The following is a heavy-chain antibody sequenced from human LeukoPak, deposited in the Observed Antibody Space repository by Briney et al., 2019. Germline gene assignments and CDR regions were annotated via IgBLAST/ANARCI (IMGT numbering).Heavy chain of an antibody. V-gene: IGHV3-7*01. CDR3: ARYYYASAFDY. CDR1: GFTFSSYW. Sequence: AGSLRLSCTASGFTFSSYWMTWVRQTPEKGLEWVANIRQDGGKKDYVASVKGRFTISRDNAKNSLYLQMNSLRAEDTAVYYCARYYYASAFDYWGQGTLVTVSS. J-gene: IGHJ4*02. D-gene: IGHD3-10*01. CDR2: IRQDGGKK.